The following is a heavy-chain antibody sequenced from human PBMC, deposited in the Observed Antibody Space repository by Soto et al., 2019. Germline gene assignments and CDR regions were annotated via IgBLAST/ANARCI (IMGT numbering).Heavy chain of an antibody. CDR2: ISPESGVT. V-gene: IGHV1-2*02. J-gene: IGHJ5*02. D-gene: IGHD3-3*01. Sequence: QVQLVQSGAEVKMPGASVRVSCEASGYTFTEYFLHWVRQAPGQGLEWMGWISPESGVTNIAPNFEGSVTMTADTAIPTAYMQLSGLRYDDTAVYYCARATLIIRHITNLGEASPGVVEHWGQGTLVSVSS. CDR1: GYTFTEYF. CDR3: ARATLIIRHITNLGEASPGVVEH.